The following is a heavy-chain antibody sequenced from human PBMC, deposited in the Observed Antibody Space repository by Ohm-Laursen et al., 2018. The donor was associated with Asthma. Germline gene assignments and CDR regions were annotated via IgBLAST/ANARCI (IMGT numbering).Heavy chain of an antibody. D-gene: IGHD2-2*01. CDR2: IWYDGTNK. CDR1: GFIFSAYG. Sequence: SLRLSCTASGFIFSAYGMHWVRQAPGKGLEWVAVIWYDGTNKDYADSVKGRFTISRDDSKNTLYLQMNSLRAEDTALYYCATDLSLYCSSTACQTFSGMDAWGQGTTVTVSS. J-gene: IGHJ6*02. V-gene: IGHV3-33*01. CDR3: ATDLSLYCSSTACQTFSGMDA.